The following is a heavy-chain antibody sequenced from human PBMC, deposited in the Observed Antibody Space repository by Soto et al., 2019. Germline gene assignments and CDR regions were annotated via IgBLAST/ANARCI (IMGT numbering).Heavy chain of an antibody. CDR2: INHNTNT. CDR3: ARGVRLFGGSFDP. J-gene: IGHJ5*02. Sequence: QVHLQQWGAGLLKPSETLSLTCAVYGGSFSDTYWNWFRQPPGKGLEWIGEINHNTNTIYNPSLTSRVTTSVDTSKNHLSLKLTSVTAADTAVYYCARGVRLFGGSFDPWGQGTLVTVSS. V-gene: IGHV4-34*01. D-gene: IGHD3-10*02. CDR1: GGSFSDTY.